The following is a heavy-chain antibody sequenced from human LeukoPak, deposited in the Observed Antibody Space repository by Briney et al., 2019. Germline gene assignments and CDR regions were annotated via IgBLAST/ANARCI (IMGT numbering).Heavy chain of an antibody. CDR2: INHSGST. CDR1: GGSFSGYY. Sequence: SETLSLTCAVYGGSFSGYYWSWIRQPPGKGLEWIGEINHSGSTNYKPSLKSRVIISVDTSRNQFSLKLNSVTAADTAVYYCAKSNGYGLIDIWGQGTMVTVSS. D-gene: IGHD3-22*01. CDR3: AKSNGYGLIDI. V-gene: IGHV4-34*01. J-gene: IGHJ3*02.